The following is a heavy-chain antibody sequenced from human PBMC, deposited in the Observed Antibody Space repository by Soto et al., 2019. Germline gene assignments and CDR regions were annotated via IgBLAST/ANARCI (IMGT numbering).Heavy chain of an antibody. Sequence: GGSLRLSCAASGFTFSSYSMNWVRQAPGKGLEWVSSISSSSSYIYYADSVKGRFTISRDNAKNSLYLQMNSLRAEDTAVYYCAGGIGAVTTLRLYYYYGMDVWGQGTTVTVSS. CDR1: GFTFSSYS. J-gene: IGHJ6*02. D-gene: IGHD4-4*01. V-gene: IGHV3-21*01. CDR3: AGGIGAVTTLRLYYYYGMDV. CDR2: ISSSSSYI.